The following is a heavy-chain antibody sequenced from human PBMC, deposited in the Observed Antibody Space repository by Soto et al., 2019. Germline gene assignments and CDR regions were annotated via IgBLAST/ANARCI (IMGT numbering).Heavy chain of an antibody. V-gene: IGHV1-69*06. D-gene: IGHD5-12*01. J-gene: IGHJ4*02. CDR3: ARSPPWRVVATHSSYQFDY. CDR2: IIPIFGTA. CDR1: GGNFSSYA. Sequence: SVKVSCKASGGNFSSYAISWVRQAPGQGLEWMGGIIPIFGTANYAQKFLGIVTITADTSTSTAYMVLSSLRSEDTAVYYCARSPPWRVVATHSSYQFDYWGQGTLVTVSS.